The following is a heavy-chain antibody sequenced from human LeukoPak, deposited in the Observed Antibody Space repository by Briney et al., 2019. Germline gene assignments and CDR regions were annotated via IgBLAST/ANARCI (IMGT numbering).Heavy chain of an antibody. D-gene: IGHD6-25*01. Sequence: ASVKVSCKASGYTFTSYYMHWARQAPGQGLEWMGIINPSGGSTSYAQKFQGRVTMTRDTSTSTVYMELSSLRSEDTAVYYCAREARPHWYFDLWGRGTLVTVSS. CDR3: AREARPHWYFDL. CDR1: GYTFTSYY. CDR2: INPSGGST. J-gene: IGHJ2*01. V-gene: IGHV1-46*01.